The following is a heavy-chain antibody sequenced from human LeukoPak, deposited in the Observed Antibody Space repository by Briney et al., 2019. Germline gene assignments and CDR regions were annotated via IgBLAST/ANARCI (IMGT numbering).Heavy chain of an antibody. Sequence: PSETLSLTCTVSGGSISSSNNYWGWVRQPPGKGLEYIGSIYYSGTTYYNPSLKSRVTISIDTSKNQFSLKLSSVTAADTAVYYCASEADYYDSSAENRFDPWGQGTLVTVSS. CDR3: ASEADYYDSSAENRFDP. V-gene: IGHV4-39*07. CDR1: GGSISSSNNY. CDR2: IYYSGTT. D-gene: IGHD3-22*01. J-gene: IGHJ5*02.